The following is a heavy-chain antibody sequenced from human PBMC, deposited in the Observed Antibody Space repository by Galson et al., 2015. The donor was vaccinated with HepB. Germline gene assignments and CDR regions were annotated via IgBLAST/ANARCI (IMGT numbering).Heavy chain of an antibody. Sequence: SLRLSCAASGFTFSSYWMSWVRQAPGKGLEWVANIKQDGSEKYYVDSVKGRFTISRDNAKNSLYLQMNSLRAEDTAVYYCARDLNYYGSGSYYKVRLDYWGQGTLVTVSS. D-gene: IGHD3-10*01. J-gene: IGHJ4*02. CDR1: GFTFSSYW. CDR2: IKQDGSEK. CDR3: ARDLNYYGSGSYYKVRLDY. V-gene: IGHV3-7*03.